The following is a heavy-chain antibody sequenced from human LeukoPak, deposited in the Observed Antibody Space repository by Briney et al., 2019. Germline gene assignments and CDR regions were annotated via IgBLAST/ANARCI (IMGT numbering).Heavy chain of an antibody. V-gene: IGHV4-59*08. CDR3: ARLDSLEWLLDY. CDR1: GGSISSYY. D-gene: IGHD3-3*01. J-gene: IGHJ4*02. Sequence: PSETLSLTCTVSGGSISSYYWSWIRQPPGKGLEWIGYIYYSGSTNYNPSLKSRVTISVDTSKNQFSLKLSSVTAADTAVYYCARLDSLEWLLDYWGQGTLVTVSS. CDR2: IYYSGST.